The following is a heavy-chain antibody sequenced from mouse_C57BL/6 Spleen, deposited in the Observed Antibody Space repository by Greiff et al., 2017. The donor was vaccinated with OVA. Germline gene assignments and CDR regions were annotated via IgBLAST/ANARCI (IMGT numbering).Heavy chain of an antibody. CDR3: ARALDYDVGFAY. CDR2: ISSGSSTI. CDR1: GFTFSDYG. Sequence: VQLKESGGGLVKPGGSLKLSCAASGFTFSDYGMHWVRQAPEQGLEWVAYISSGSSTIYYADTVKGRFTISRDNAKNTLFLQMTSLRSEDTAMYYCARALDYDVGFAYWGQGTLVTVAA. D-gene: IGHD2-4*01. V-gene: IGHV5-17*01. J-gene: IGHJ3*01.